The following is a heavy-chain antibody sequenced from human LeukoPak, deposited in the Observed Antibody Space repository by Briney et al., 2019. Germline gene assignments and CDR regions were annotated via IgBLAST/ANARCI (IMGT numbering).Heavy chain of an antibody. CDR3: ARGGDDSGYLN. CDR2: IYSGGST. V-gene: IGHV3-66*01. D-gene: IGHD5-12*01. J-gene: IGHJ4*02. CDR1: GFTVSSNY. Sequence: PGGSLRLSCAASGFTVSSNYMSWVRQAPGTGLEWVSVIYSGGSTYYADPVKGRFTISRHNSKNTQYLQRNSLRAEDTAVYYCARGGDDSGYLNWGQGTLVTVSS.